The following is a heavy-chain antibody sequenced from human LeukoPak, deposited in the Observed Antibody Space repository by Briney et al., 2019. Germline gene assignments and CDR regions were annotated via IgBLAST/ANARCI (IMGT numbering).Heavy chain of an antibody. D-gene: IGHD3-10*01. Sequence: GKGLEWIATVSSTGATYYTPSLESRVTASVDTSKNQFALRLRSVTAADTAVYYCSKAGGPQWGQGTLVAVSS. J-gene: IGHJ4*02. CDR2: VSSTGAT. V-gene: IGHV4-39*06. CDR3: SKAGGPQ.